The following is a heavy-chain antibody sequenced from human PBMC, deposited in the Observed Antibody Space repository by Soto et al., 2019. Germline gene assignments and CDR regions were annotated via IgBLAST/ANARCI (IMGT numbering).Heavy chain of an antibody. CDR1: GFTFSSYG. D-gene: IGHD5-18*01. CDR2: ISYDGSKE. CDR3: AKDLRLWSKDYYYYGMDV. Sequence: QVQLVESGGGVVQPGRSLRLSCAASGFTFSSYGMHWVRQAPGTGLEGVAVISYDGSKEFYADSVKGRFTISRDNSKNTLYLQMNSLRAEDTAVYYCAKDLRLWSKDYYYYGMDVWGQGTTVTVSS. J-gene: IGHJ6*02. V-gene: IGHV3-30*18.